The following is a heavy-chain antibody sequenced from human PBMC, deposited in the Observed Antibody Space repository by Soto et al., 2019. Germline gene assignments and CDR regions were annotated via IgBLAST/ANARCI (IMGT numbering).Heavy chain of an antibody. CDR1: GFTFSSYA. CDR2: ISYDGSNK. Sequence: QVPLVESGGGVVQPGRSLRLSCAASGFTFSSYAMHWVRQAPGKGLEWVAVISYDGSNKYYADSVKGRFTISRDNSKNTLYLQMNSLRAEDTAVYYCARDIGRGPRDYWGQGTLVTVSS. V-gene: IGHV3-30-3*01. J-gene: IGHJ4*02. D-gene: IGHD2-15*01. CDR3: ARDIGRGPRDY.